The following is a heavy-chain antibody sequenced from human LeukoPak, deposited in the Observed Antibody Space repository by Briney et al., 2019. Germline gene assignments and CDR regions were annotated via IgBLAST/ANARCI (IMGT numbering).Heavy chain of an antibody. Sequence: GGSLRLSCEASGFSFSSYWMTWVRQPPGKGPEWVANIKQDESERYSADSVKGRFTISRDNAKKSVYLQMNSLRAEDTAVYYCARVLVGEYYDSSGNWGQGTLVTVSS. CDR3: ARVLVGEYYDSSGN. CDR2: IKQDESER. J-gene: IGHJ4*02. CDR1: GFSFSSYW. D-gene: IGHD3-22*01. V-gene: IGHV3-7*01.